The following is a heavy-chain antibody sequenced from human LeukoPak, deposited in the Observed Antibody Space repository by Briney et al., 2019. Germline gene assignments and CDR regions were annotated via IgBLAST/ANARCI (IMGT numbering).Heavy chain of an antibody. D-gene: IGHD1-14*01. CDR1: GFTFSNYP. CDR2: ISYDGSNK. J-gene: IGHJ4*02. Sequence: PGGSLRLSCAASGFTFSNYPMHWVRQAPGKGLEWVAVISYDGSNKYYADSVKGRFTISRDNSKNTLYLQMNSLRAEDTAVYYCARARYGYWGQGTLVTVSS. V-gene: IGHV3-30*04. CDR3: ARARYGY.